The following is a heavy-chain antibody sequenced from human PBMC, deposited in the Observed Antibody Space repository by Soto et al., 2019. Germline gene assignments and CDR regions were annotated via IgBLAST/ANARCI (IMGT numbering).Heavy chain of an antibody. CDR3: ARFPVLPHYDILTGYDYYYGMDV. CDR1: GFTFSSYS. J-gene: IGHJ6*02. Sequence: GGSLRLSCAASGFTFSSYSMNWVRQAPGKGLEWVSSISSSSSYIYYADSVKGRFTISRDNAKNSLYLQMNNLRAEDTAVYYCARFPVLPHYDILTGYDYYYGMDVWGQGTTVTVSS. V-gene: IGHV3-21*01. D-gene: IGHD3-9*01. CDR2: ISSSSSYI.